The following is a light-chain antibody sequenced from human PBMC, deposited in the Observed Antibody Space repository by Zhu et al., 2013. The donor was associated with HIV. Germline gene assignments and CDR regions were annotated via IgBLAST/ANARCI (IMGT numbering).Light chain of an antibody. CDR2: AAS. CDR3: QQYSSDSST. J-gene: IGKJ3*01. V-gene: IGKV1-6*01. Sequence: AIQMTQSPSSLSASVGDRVTITCRASQGIRNDLGWYQQKPGKAPNLLIYAASTLQSGVPSRFSGSGSGTDFTLTISSLQPEDFATYYCQQYSSDSSTFGPGTKVDI. CDR1: QGIRND.